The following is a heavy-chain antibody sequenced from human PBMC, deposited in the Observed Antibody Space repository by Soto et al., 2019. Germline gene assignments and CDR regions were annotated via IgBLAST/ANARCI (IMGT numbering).Heavy chain of an antibody. J-gene: IGHJ4*02. Sequence: SETLSLTCAVYGGSFSGYYWSWIRQPPGKGLEWIGYINYSGSTNYNPSLKSRVTISVDTSKNQFSLKLSSVTAADTAVYYCARVSGYGDSDFDYWGQGTLVTVSS. CDR2: INYSGST. D-gene: IGHD4-17*01. V-gene: IGHV4-34*01. CDR3: ARVSGYGDSDFDY. CDR1: GGSFSGYY.